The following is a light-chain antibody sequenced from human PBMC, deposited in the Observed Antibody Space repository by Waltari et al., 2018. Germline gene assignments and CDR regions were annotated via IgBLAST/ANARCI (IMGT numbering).Light chain of an antibody. CDR2: AAS. CDR3: QQNYRTPT. CDR1: QDIDRY. J-gene: IGKJ4*01. Sequence: DVQVTQSPSSLSASVGASVPITCRTSQDIDRYLIWYQQKPGNAPKLLIYAASYLQSGVPSRFSGSGSGTDFSLTISSLQPEDFAVYYCQQNYRTPTFGGGTKVEVK. V-gene: IGKV1-39*01.